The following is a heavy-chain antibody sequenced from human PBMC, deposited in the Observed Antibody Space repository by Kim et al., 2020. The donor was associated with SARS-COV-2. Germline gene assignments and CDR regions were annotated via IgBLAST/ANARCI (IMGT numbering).Heavy chain of an antibody. Sequence: GGSLRLSCAASGFTFSSYSMNWVRQAPGKGLEWVSSVSSTGNYRYYADSVKGRFTIPRDNAQNSLFLQINSLRAEDTAVYYCAKGAGGPWGQGTLVTVSS. J-gene: IGHJ5*02. CDR1: GFTFSSYS. V-gene: IGHV3-21*01. CDR3: AKGAGGP. CDR2: VSSTGNYR. D-gene: IGHD6-13*01.